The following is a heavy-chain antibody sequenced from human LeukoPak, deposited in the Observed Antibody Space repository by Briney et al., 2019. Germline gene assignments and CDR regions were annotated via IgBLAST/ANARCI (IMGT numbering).Heavy chain of an antibody. D-gene: IGHD3-16*01. CDR1: GSTFSNYD. V-gene: IGHV3-23*01. J-gene: IGHJ5*02. CDR2: IRRSGVNT. Sequence: TGGSLRLSCAASGSTFSNYDMSWVRQAPGKGLEWVSAIRRSGVNTYYADSVKGRFTTSRDTSKNTLYLQMNSLRAEDTAVYYCAKGGLWDWFDPWGQGTLVTVSS. CDR3: AKGGLWDWFDP.